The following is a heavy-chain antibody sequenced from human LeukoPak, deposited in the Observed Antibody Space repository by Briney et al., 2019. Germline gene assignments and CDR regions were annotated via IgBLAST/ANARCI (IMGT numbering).Heavy chain of an antibody. J-gene: IGHJ3*02. CDR2: ITSSGST. CDR3: VRDGKRGASGDAFDI. Sequence: SETLSLTCAVYGGSFSGYYWSWIRQPPGKGLEWIGRITSSGSTKHNPSLQSRVTVSLDTSENQISLKLTSVTAADTAVYYCVRDGKRGASGDAFDIWGQGTMVTVSS. D-gene: IGHD6-19*01. V-gene: IGHV4-34*01. CDR1: GGSFSGYY.